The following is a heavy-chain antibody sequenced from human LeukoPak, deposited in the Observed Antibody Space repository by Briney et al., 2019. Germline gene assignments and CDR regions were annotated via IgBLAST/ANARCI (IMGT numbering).Heavy chain of an antibody. D-gene: IGHD1-26*01. CDR2: ISGSGGST. CDR3: AKQPAWELLLPFDY. Sequence: GSLRLSCAASGFTFSSYAMSWVRQAPGKGLEWISAISGSGGSTYYADSVKGRFTISRDNSKNTLYLQMNSLRAEDTAVYYCAKQPAWELLLPFDYWGQGTLVTVSS. J-gene: IGHJ4*02. CDR1: GFTFSSYA. V-gene: IGHV3-23*01.